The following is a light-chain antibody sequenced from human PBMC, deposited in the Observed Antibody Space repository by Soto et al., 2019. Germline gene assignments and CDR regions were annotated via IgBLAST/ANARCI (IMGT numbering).Light chain of an antibody. J-gene: IGLJ1*01. CDR3: QVWDSSSDHLV. CDR1: NIGSKS. V-gene: IGLV3-21*04. Sequence: SYELTQPPSVSVAPGKTARITCGGNNIGSKSVHWYQQKPGQAPVLVIYYDSDRPSGIPERFSGSNSGNTATLTISRVEAGDEAEYYCQVWDSSSDHLVFGTGTKLTVL. CDR2: YDS.